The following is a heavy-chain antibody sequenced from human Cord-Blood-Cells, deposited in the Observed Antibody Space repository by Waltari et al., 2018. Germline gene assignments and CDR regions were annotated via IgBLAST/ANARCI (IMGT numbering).Heavy chain of an antibody. CDR3: ARDLGYYGSGSYWYFDL. CDR1: GGTFSSYA. V-gene: IGHV1-69*01. CDR2: IIPIFGTA. D-gene: IGHD3-10*01. J-gene: IGHJ2*01. Sequence: QVQLVQSGAEVKKPGSSVKVSCKASGGTFSSYAISWVRQALGHGLEWMGGIIPIFGTANYAQKFQGRVTITADESTSTAYMELSSLRSEDTAVYYCARDLGYYGSGSYWYFDLWGRGTLVTVSS.